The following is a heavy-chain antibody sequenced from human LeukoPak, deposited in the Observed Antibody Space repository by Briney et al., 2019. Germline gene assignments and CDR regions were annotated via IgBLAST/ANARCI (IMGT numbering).Heavy chain of an antibody. D-gene: IGHD3-22*01. V-gene: IGHV3-66*02. CDR1: GFTVSCNY. Sequence: GGSLRLSCAASGFTVSCNYINWVRQAPGKGLEWVSVTYNGGNTYYADSVKGRFTMSRDNSKNTLYLQMNSLRPEDTAVYYCARDRSWAFDYWGQGTLVTVSS. CDR3: ARDRSWAFDY. J-gene: IGHJ4*02. CDR2: TYNGGNT.